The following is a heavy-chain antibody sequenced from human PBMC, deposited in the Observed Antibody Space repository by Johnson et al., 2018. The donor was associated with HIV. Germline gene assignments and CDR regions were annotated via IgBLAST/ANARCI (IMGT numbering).Heavy chain of an antibody. CDR3: TTDGGLGSFDI. J-gene: IGHJ3*02. Sequence: VQLVESGGGLVQPGGPRRLSCAASGFIFRSSAMSWVRQAPGKGLEWVAAISGSGSSTDYAAPVKGRFTISRDDSKNTLYLQMNSLKTEDTAVYYCTTDGGLGSFDIWGQGTMVAVSS. V-gene: IGHV3-23*04. CDR1: GFIFRSSA. CDR2: ISGSGSST. D-gene: IGHD7-27*01.